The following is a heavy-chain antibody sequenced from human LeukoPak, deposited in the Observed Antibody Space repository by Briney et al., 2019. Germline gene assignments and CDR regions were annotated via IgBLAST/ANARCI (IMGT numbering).Heavy chain of an antibody. CDR3: ARELGERYCSSTSCYTEYYYYMDV. Sequence: SVKVSCKASGGTFSSYAISWVRQAPGQGLEWMGRIIPILGIANYAQKFQGRVTITTDESTSTAYMELSSLRSEDTAVYYCARELGERYCSSTSCYTEYYYYMDVWGKGTTVTVSS. J-gene: IGHJ6*03. D-gene: IGHD2-2*02. CDR1: GGTFSSYA. CDR2: IIPILGIA. V-gene: IGHV1-69*04.